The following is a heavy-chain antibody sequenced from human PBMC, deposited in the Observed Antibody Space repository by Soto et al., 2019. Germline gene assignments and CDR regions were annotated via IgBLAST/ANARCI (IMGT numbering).Heavy chain of an antibody. Sequence: EVQLLESGGGLARPGGSLRLSCAASGFTFSSYAMTWVRQAPGKGLEWVSGISTDGGRTYYAASVKGRFSISRDNSKNTMSLELNSLRAEDTAIYYCAKTGGYMYDPFDIWGQGTRVTVSS. V-gene: IGHV3-23*01. CDR1: GFTFSSYA. CDR3: AKTGGYMYDPFDI. CDR2: ISTDGGRT. D-gene: IGHD5-12*01. J-gene: IGHJ3*02.